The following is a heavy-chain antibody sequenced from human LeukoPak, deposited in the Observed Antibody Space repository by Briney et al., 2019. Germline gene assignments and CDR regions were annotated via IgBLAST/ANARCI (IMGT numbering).Heavy chain of an antibody. J-gene: IGHJ6*02. D-gene: IGHD4-17*01. CDR1: GYTFTSYY. CDR3: AREESYGDYVRYYYYYGMDV. Sequence: ASVKVSCKASGYTFTSYYMHWVRQAPGQGLEWMGIINPSGGSTSYAQKFQGRVTMTRDTSTSTVYMELSSLRSEDTAVYYCAREESYGDYVRYYYYYGMDVWGQGTTVTVSS. CDR2: INPSGGST. V-gene: IGHV1-46*01.